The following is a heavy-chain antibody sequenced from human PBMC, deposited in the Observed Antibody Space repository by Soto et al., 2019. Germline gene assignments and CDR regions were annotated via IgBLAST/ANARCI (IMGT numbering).Heavy chain of an antibody. CDR1: GFTFSSYA. CDR3: ARDPYYGSGSYYNLGFGYFDY. V-gene: IGHV3-30-3*01. CDR2: ISYDGSNK. Sequence: GGSVRLSCAASGFTFSSYAMHWVRQAPGKGLEWVAVISYDGSNKYYADSVKGRFTISRDNSKNTLYLQMNSLRAEDTAVYYCARDPYYGSGSYYNLGFGYFDYWGQGTLVTVSS. J-gene: IGHJ4*02. D-gene: IGHD3-10*01.